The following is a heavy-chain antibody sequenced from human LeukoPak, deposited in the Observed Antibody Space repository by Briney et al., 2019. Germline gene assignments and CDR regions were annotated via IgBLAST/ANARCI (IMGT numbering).Heavy chain of an antibody. V-gene: IGHV1-8*01. CDR1: GYIFSSYD. Sequence: ASVKVSCKASGYIFSSYDINWVRRAAGQGLEWMGWMNPNSGNSDSAQKFQGRVTMTRDTSIGTAYMELSSLRPDDTVVYYCARAGIFCTADSCYSFDFWGQGTLVAVSS. D-gene: IGHD2-15*01. CDR2: MNPNSGNS. J-gene: IGHJ4*02. CDR3: ARAGIFCTADSCYSFDF.